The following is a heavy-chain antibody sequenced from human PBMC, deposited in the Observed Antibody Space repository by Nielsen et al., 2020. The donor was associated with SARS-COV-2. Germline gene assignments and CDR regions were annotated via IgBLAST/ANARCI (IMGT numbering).Heavy chain of an antibody. J-gene: IGHJ6*02. V-gene: IGHV4-38-2*02. CDR2: IYHSGST. D-gene: IGHD5-12*01. CDR3: ARAKYSGYDLYYYGMDV. CDR1: GYSISSGYY. Sequence: SETLSLTCTVSGYSISSGYYWGWIRQPPGKGLEWIGSIYHSGSTYYNPSLKSRVTISVDTSKNQFSLKLSSVTAADTAVYYCARAKYSGYDLYYYGMDVWGQGTTVTVSS.